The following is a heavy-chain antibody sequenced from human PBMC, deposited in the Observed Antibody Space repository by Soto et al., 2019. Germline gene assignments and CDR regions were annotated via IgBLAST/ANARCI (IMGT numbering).Heavy chain of an antibody. CDR1: GGSISSGGYY. Sequence: SETLSLTCTVSGGSISSGGYYWSWIRQHPGKGLKWIGYIYYSGSTYYNPSLKSRVTISVDTSKNQFSLKLSSVTAADTAVYYCARDPRGYYYDSSGYYLDAFDIWGQGTMVTVSS. J-gene: IGHJ3*02. CDR3: ARDPRGYYYDSSGYYLDAFDI. V-gene: IGHV4-31*03. CDR2: IYYSGST. D-gene: IGHD3-22*01.